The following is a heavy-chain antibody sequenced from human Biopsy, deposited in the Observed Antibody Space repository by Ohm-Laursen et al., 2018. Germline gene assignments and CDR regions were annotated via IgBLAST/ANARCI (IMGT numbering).Heavy chain of an antibody. Sequence: TLSLTCTVSSGSISSYYWSWIRQPPGKGLEWIGYISYSGNTNYNPSLKSRVTMSVDRSKNQFPLKVYSVTAADTAIYYCATTTMDTSGWYGNYFDSWGQGALVTVSS. CDR1: SGSISSYY. D-gene: IGHD6-19*01. J-gene: IGHJ4*02. CDR3: ATTTMDTSGWYGNYFDS. CDR2: ISYSGNT. V-gene: IGHV4-59*08.